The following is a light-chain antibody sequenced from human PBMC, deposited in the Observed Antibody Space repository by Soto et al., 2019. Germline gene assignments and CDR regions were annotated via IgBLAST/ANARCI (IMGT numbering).Light chain of an antibody. J-gene: IGLJ1*01. CDR1: SSDVGAYDF. CDR2: DVT. Sequence: QSALTQPRSVSGSPGQSVTISCTGTSSDVGAYDFVSWHRQHPGKAPELMIYDVTQRPSGVPDRFSGSKSGNTASLTISGLQAEDEADYYCCSYAGSYSHYVFGAGTQLTVL. V-gene: IGLV2-11*01. CDR3: CSYAGSYSHYV.